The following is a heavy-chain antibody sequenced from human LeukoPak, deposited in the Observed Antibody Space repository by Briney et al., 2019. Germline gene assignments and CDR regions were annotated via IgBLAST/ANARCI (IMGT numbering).Heavy chain of an antibody. CDR2: MNPNSGNT. D-gene: IGHD6-6*01. Sequence: GASVKASCKASGYTFTSYDINWVRQATGQGLEWMGWMNPNSGNTGYAQKFQGRVTMTRNTSISTAYMELSSLRSEDTAVYYCARGRTTSKLAPGYWGQGTLVTVSS. J-gene: IGHJ4*02. CDR3: ARGRTTSKLAPGY. CDR1: GYTFTSYD. V-gene: IGHV1-8*01.